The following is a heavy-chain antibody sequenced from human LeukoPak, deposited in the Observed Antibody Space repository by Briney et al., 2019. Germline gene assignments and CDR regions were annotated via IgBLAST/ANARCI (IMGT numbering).Heavy chain of an antibody. Sequence: SETLSLTCAVYGGSFSGYYWSWIRQPPGKGLECIGEINHSGSANYNPSLKSRVTISVDTSKNQSSLKLSSVTAADTAVYYCARGHIGDIVVVPAAMGYYYYYMDVWGKGTTVTVSS. J-gene: IGHJ6*03. D-gene: IGHD2-2*01. CDR2: INHSGSA. CDR1: GGSFSGYY. V-gene: IGHV4-34*01. CDR3: ARGHIGDIVVVPAAMGYYYYYMDV.